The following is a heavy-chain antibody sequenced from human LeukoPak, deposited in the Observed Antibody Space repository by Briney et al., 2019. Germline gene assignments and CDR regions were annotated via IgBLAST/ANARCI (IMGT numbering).Heavy chain of an antibody. CDR3: ARYIVSYPHDAFDI. CDR2: IYYSGST. J-gene: IGHJ3*02. V-gene: IGHV4-59*01. D-gene: IGHD1-26*01. CDR1: GGPISSYY. Sequence: KPSETLSLTCSVCGGPISSYYWRWIRQPPGKGLEGIRYIYYSGSTRYNPSLKSRVTISVGASKKQFSLKLSSVIAADTAFYYCARYIVSYPHDAFDIWGQGTMITVSP.